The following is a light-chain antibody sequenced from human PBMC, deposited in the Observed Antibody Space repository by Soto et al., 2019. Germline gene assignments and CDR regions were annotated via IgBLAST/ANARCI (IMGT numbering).Light chain of an antibody. CDR3: QSYDSSREV. CDR1: SSNIGAGYD. Sequence: QAVVTQPPSVSGAPGQRVTISCTGSSSNIGAGYDVHWYQQLPGTAPKLLIYDNNNRPSGVPDRFSGSKSGTSASLAITGLQAEDEADYYCQSYDSSREVFGGGTKLTVL. CDR2: DNN. V-gene: IGLV1-40*01. J-gene: IGLJ2*01.